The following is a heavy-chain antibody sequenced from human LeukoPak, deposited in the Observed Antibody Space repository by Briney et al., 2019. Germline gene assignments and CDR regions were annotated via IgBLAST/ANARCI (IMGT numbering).Heavy chain of an antibody. V-gene: IGHV4-39*01. CDR1: GGSISSSSYY. CDR3: ARQKSYGDGAFDY. J-gene: IGHJ4*02. D-gene: IGHD5-18*01. CDR2: IYYSGST. Sequence: SETVSLTCTVSGGSISSSSYYWGWIRQPPGKGLEWIGSIYYSGSTYYNPSLKSRVTISVDTSKNQFSLKLSSVTAADTAVYYFARQKSYGDGAFDYSGRGTLVTVSS.